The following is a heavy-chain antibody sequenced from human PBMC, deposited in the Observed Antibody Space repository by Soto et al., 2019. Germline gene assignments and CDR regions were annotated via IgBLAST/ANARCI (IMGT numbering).Heavy chain of an antibody. CDR3: ARGNYGDHVG. Sequence: SETLSLTCAVYGGSFSGYYWSWIRQPPGKGLEWIGEITHSGSTNYNPSLKSRVTISVDASKHQFSLKLSSVTAADTAVYYCARGNYGDHVGWGQVTLFTASS. V-gene: IGHV4-34*01. D-gene: IGHD4-17*01. CDR2: ITHSGST. J-gene: IGHJ4*02. CDR1: GGSFSGYY.